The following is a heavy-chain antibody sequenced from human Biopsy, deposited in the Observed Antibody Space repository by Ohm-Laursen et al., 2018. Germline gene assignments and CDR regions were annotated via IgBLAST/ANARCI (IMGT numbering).Heavy chain of an antibody. J-gene: IGHJ4*02. Sequence: GASVKVSCNVSGYTLTELSIHWVRQTGGKGLEWMGGFDREERKTVYAEKFQGRVTMTEDTSTDTVYMEVTSLRSDDTAVYYCATGPYYDTRFYYNVRPFDFWGQGTLVTVSP. CDR1: GYTLTELS. CDR2: FDREERKT. D-gene: IGHD3-10*01. V-gene: IGHV1-24*01. CDR3: ATGPYYDTRFYYNVRPFDF.